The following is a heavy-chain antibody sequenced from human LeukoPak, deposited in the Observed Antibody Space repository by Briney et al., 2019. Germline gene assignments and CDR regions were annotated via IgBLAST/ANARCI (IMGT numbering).Heavy chain of an antibody. CDR1: GGTFSSYA. J-gene: IGHJ3*02. Sequence: GASVKVSRKASGGTFSSYAISWVRQAPGQGLEWMGGIIPIFGTANYAQKFQGRVTITADESTSTAYMELSSLRSEDTAVYYCARDNSGSTASFDIWGQGTMVTVSS. CDR2: IIPIFGTA. CDR3: ARDNSGSTASFDI. D-gene: IGHD1-26*01. V-gene: IGHV1-69*13.